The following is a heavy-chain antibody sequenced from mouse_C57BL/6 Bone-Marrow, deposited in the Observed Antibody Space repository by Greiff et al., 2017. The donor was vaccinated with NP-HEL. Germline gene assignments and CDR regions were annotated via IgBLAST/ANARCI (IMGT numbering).Heavy chain of an antibody. CDR1: GYTFTSYW. D-gene: IGHD2-5*01. Sequence: QVQLQQPGAELVKPGASVKLSCKASGYTFTSYWMHWVKQRPGQGLEWIGMIHPNSGSTNYNEKFKSKATLTVDKSSSTAYMQLSSLTSEDSAVYYCARSGGYSNYVNFDYWGQGTTLTVSS. CDR2: IHPNSGST. J-gene: IGHJ2*01. V-gene: IGHV1-64*01. CDR3: ARSGGYSNYVNFDY.